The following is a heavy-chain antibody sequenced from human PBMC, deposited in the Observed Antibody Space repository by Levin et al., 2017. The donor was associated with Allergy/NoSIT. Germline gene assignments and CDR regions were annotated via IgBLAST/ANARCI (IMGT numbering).Heavy chain of an antibody. D-gene: IGHD6-13*01. CDR2: IYYSGST. Sequence: SETLSLTCTVSGGSISSYYWSWIRQPPGKGLEWIGYIYYSGSTNYNPSLKSRVTISVDTSKNQFSLKLSSVTAADTAVYYCARAPPAPAAGPYYYYYYMDVWGKGTTVTVSS. V-gene: IGHV4-59*01. CDR3: ARAPPAPAAGPYYYYYYMDV. CDR1: GGSISSYY. J-gene: IGHJ6*03.